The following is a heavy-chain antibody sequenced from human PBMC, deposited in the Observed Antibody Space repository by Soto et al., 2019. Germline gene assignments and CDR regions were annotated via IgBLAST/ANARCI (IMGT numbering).Heavy chain of an antibody. Sequence: GGSLRLSCAASGFTFSSYAMSWVRQAPGKGLEWVSAISGSGGSTYYADSVKGRFTISRDNSKNTLYLQMNSLRAEDTAVYYCAKAGTIAAAGPPFDYGMDVWGQGTTVTVSS. J-gene: IGHJ6*02. V-gene: IGHV3-23*01. CDR3: AKAGTIAAAGPPFDYGMDV. D-gene: IGHD6-13*01. CDR1: GFTFSSYA. CDR2: ISGSGGST.